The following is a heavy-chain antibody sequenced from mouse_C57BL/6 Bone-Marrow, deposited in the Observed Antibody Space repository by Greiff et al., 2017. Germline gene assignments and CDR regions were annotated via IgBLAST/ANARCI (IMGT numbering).Heavy chain of an antibody. CDR2: ISSGGSYT. J-gene: IGHJ3*01. Sequence: EVKLVESGGDLVKPGGSLKLSCAASGFTFSSYGMSWVRQTPDKRLEWVATISSGGSYTYYPDSVKGRFTISRDNAKNNLYLQMSSLKSEDTAMYYCARHRTRIYDGYYAWFAYWGQGTLVTVSA. CDR3: ARHRTRIYDGYYAWFAY. D-gene: IGHD2-3*01. CDR1: GFTFSSYG. V-gene: IGHV5-6*01.